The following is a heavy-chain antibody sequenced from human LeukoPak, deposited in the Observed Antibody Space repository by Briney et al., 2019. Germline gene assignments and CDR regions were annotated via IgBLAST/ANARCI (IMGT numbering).Heavy chain of an antibody. CDR2: FPGSDAGT. V-gene: IGHV3-23*01. D-gene: IGHD2-15*01. J-gene: IGHJ4*02. Sequence: GGSLRLSCAPSGFTFSTYPLSWVPQPPGKGLEWVSPFPGSDAGTYYADSVKGRFAISRDNSKNTLFLQMSGLRAEDTAVYFCAKGPMGSCKGAFCYHFDCWGQGTLVTVSS. CDR1: GFTFSTYP. CDR3: AKGPMGSCKGAFCYHFDC.